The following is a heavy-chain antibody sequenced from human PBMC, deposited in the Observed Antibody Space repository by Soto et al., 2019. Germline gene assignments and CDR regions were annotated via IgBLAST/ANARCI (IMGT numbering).Heavy chain of an antibody. CDR1: GGTFSSYT. CDR3: AREPGRYGIVDY. J-gene: IGHJ4*02. CDR2: IIPILGIA. D-gene: IGHD1-20*01. Sequence: QVQLVQSGAEVKKPGSSVKVSCKASGGTFSSYTISWVRQAPGQGLEWMGRIIPILGIANYAQKFQGRVTITADKSTSTAYMELSSLRSEETAVYYCAREPGRYGIVDYWGQGTLVTVSS. V-gene: IGHV1-69*08.